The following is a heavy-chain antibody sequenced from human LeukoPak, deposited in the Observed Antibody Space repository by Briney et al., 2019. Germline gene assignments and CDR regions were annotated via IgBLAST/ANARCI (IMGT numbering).Heavy chain of an antibody. J-gene: IGHJ4*02. V-gene: IGHV4-4*07. CDR2: SYTSAST. D-gene: IGHD3-22*01. CDR3: ARDIDPNPYDSSGYVFDY. Sequence: SETLSLTCTVSGGSISGYYWSWIRQPDGKGLERIGRSYTSASTNYNPSLKSRVTMSVDTSKNQFSLKLSSVTAADTAVYYCARDIDPNPYDSSGYVFDYWGQGTLVTVSS. CDR1: GGSISGYY.